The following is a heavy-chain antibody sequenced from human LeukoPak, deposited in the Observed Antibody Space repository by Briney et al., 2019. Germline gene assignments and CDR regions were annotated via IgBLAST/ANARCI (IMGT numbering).Heavy chain of an antibody. J-gene: IGHJ4*02. CDR1: GGTFSSYA. V-gene: IGHV1-69*06. Sequence: ASVKVSCKASGGTFSSYAISWVRQAPGQGLEWMGGIIPIFDTANYAQKFQGRVTITADKSSCTSYMDLRSLTSEATAVYYCAGGGQAHLWSKHFDYWGQGTLVTVSS. CDR3: AGGGQAHLWSKHFDY. CDR2: IIPIFDTA. D-gene: IGHD2-8*01.